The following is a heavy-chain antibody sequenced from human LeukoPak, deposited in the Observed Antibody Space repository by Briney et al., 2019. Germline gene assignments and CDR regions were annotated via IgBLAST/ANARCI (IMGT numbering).Heavy chain of an antibody. CDR2: ISGSGSPI. V-gene: IGHV3-48*03. CDR3: AREYCTSNSCYFDY. Sequence: GGSLRLSCAASGFTFSNYEMNWVRQAPGKGLEWVSYISGSGSPIHYADSVKGRFTISKDNAKTSLYQQMNSLRVEDTAVYYCAREYCTSNSCYFDYWGQGTLVTVSS. J-gene: IGHJ4*02. CDR1: GFTFSNYE. D-gene: IGHD2-2*01.